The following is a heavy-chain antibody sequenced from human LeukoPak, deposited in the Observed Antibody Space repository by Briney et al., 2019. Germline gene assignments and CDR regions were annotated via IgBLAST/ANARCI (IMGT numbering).Heavy chain of an antibody. CDR1: GFTVSSNY. CDR3: TNCARAGGYCYYDY. J-gene: IGHJ4*02. Sequence: GGSLRLSCAASGFTVSSNYMSWVRQAPGKGLEWVSVIYSGGSTYYADSVKGRFTISRDNSKNTLYLQVNSLRAEDTAVYYCTNCARAGGYCYYDYWGQGTLVTVSS. V-gene: IGHV3-53*01. CDR2: IYSGGST. D-gene: IGHD2-21*02.